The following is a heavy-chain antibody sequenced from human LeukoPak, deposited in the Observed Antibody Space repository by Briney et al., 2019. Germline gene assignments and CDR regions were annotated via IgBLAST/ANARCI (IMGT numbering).Heavy chain of an antibody. V-gene: IGHV3-23*01. CDR1: GFIFSSYW. CDR3: AKDQRFGDLDDY. D-gene: IGHD3-10*01. Sequence: GGSLRLSCAASGFIFSSYWMSWVRQAPGKGLEWVSSISGSAITTYYADSVKGRFAISRDNSKNTLYLQMTSLRAEDTAVYYCAKDQRFGDLDDYRGQGTLVTVSS. CDR2: ISGSAITT. J-gene: IGHJ4*02.